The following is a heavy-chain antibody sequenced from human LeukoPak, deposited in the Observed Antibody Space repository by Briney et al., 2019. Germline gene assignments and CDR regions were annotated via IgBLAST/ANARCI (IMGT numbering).Heavy chain of an antibody. CDR2: IIPILGIA. CDR3: ARGPKGPEVVTRLDY. D-gene: IGHD4-23*01. Sequence: AASVKVSCKASGGTFSSYATSWVRQAPGQWLEWMGRIIPILGIANYAQKFQGRVTITADKSTSTAYMELSSLRSEDTAVYYCARGPKGPEVVTRLDYWGQGTLVTVSS. CDR1: GGTFSSYA. J-gene: IGHJ4*02. V-gene: IGHV1-69*04.